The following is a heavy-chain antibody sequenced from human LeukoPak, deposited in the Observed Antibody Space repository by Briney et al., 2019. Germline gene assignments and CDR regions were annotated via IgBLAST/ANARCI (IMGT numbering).Heavy chain of an antibody. CDR2: IYYSGNT. J-gene: IGHJ4*02. V-gene: IGHV4-59*01. Sequence: SETLSLTCTVSGGSISSSYWTWIRQPPGKGLEWIGYIYYSGNTNYNPSLKSRVTISVDTSKSQFSLKLGSVTAADTAVYYCARESILTGNFDYWGQGTLVTVSS. CDR3: ARESILTGNFDY. D-gene: IGHD1-14*01. CDR1: GGSISSSY.